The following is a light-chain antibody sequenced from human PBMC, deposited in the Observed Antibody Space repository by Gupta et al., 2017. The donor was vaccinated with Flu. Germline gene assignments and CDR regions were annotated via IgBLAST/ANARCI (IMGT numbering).Light chain of an antibody. J-gene: IGKJ4*01. CDR1: QSVSNN. CDR3: QQYNDWPVP. CDR2: GAS. Sequence: ETVMTQSPGTLSVFPGERATLSCSARQSVSNNLAWYQQKPGQAPMLLIYGASTRATGVPARFSGSGSGTEFTRTISSLQSEDFAFYYCQQYNDWPVPFGGGTKVEIK. V-gene: IGKV3-15*01.